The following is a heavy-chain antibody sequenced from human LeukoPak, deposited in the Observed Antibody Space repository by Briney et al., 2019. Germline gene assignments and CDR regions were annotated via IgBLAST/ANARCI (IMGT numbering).Heavy chain of an antibody. Sequence: GGSLRLSCAASGFTFSSYAMHWVRQAPGKGLEWVAVISYDGSNKYYADSVKGRFTISRDNSKNTLYPQMNSLRAEDTAVYYCARDGIAARPKYFQHWGQGTLVTVSS. V-gene: IGHV3-30-3*01. CDR3: ARDGIAARPKYFQH. CDR1: GFTFSSYA. CDR2: ISYDGSNK. J-gene: IGHJ1*01. D-gene: IGHD6-6*01.